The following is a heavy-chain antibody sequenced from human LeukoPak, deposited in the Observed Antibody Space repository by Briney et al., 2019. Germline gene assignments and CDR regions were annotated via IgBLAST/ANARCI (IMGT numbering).Heavy chain of an antibody. CDR2: ISGGSGYI. Sequence: GGSLRLSCAASEFTFSTYSMNWVRQAPGKGLEWVSSISGGSGYIFYADSVKGRFTISRDNAKNSLYLQMNSLRAEDTAVYYCARVEFGEYGMDVWGQGTTVTVSS. J-gene: IGHJ6*02. CDR3: ARVEFGEYGMDV. D-gene: IGHD3-10*01. V-gene: IGHV3-21*01. CDR1: EFTFSTYS.